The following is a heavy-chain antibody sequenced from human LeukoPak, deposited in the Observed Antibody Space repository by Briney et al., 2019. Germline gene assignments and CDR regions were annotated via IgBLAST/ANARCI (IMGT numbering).Heavy chain of an antibody. CDR1: GYTFTSYY. V-gene: IGHV1-46*01. Sequence: GASVKVSCKASGYTFTSYYMHWVRQAPGQGLEWMGIINPSGGSTSYAQKFQGRVTMTRDKSTSTVYMELSSLRSEDTAVYYCARDERNGDTHYYYYYMDVWGKGTTVTVSS. CDR3: ARDERNGDTHYYYYYMDV. D-gene: IGHD4-17*01. CDR2: INPSGGST. J-gene: IGHJ6*03.